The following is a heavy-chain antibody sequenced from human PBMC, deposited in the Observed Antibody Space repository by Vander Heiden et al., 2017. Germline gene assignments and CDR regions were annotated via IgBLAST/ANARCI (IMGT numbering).Heavy chain of an antibody. CDR2: VYSGGST. Sequence: EVQLVESGGGLIQPGGSLRLSCAASGFIVSTNCMGWGRQAPGKGLEWVSVVYSGGSTYYANSVKGRFTLSRDNSKNTLYLQMNSLRAEDTAVYYCARCYDRSGYYYFFDYWGQGTLVTVSS. CDR3: ARCYDRSGYYYFFDY. CDR1: GFIVSTNC. V-gene: IGHV3-53*01. J-gene: IGHJ4*02. D-gene: IGHD3-22*01.